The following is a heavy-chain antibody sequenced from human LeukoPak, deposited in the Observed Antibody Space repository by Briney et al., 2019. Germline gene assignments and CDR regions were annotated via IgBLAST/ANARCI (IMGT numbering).Heavy chain of an antibody. D-gene: IGHD5-12*01. J-gene: IGHJ3*02. CDR1: GGTFSSYA. CDR2: IIPIFGTA. CDR3: AREGEDSGFTMGAFDI. Sequence: ASVKVSCKDSGGTFSSYAISWVRQAPGQGLEWMGGIIPIFGTANYAQKFQGRVTITADESTSTAYMELSSLRSEDTAVYYCAREGEDSGFTMGAFDIWGQGTMVTVSS. V-gene: IGHV1-69*01.